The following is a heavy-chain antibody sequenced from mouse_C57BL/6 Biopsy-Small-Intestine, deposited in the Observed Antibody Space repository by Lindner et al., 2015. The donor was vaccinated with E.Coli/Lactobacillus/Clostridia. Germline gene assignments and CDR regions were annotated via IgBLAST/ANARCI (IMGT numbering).Heavy chain of an antibody. V-gene: IGHV1-4*01. CDR1: GYTFTSYT. CDR2: INPSSIYT. Sequence: VQLQESGAELARPGASVKMSRKASGYTFTSYTMHWVKQRPGQGLEWIGYINPSSIYTKYNQKFKDKATLTADKSSSTAYMQLSSLTYEDSAVYYCARSLTGTVDYWGQGTTLTVSS. J-gene: IGHJ2*01. D-gene: IGHD4-1*01. CDR3: ARSLTGTVDY.